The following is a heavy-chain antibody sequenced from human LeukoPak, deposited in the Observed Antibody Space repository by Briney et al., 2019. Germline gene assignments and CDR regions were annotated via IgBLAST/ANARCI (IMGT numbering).Heavy chain of an antibody. J-gene: IGHJ4*02. D-gene: IGHD2-2*01. Sequence: GRSLRLSCAASGFTFSSYAMHWVRQAPGKGLEWVAVIWYDGSNKYYADSVKGRFTISRDNSKNTLYLQMNSLRAEDTAVYYCARDCSSTSCFDYWGQGTLVTVSS. CDR1: GFTFSSYA. CDR3: ARDCSSTSCFDY. CDR2: IWYDGSNK. V-gene: IGHV3-33*08.